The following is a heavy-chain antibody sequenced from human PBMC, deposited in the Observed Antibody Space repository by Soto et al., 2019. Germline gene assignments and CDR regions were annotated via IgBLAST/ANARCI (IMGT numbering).Heavy chain of an antibody. J-gene: IGHJ5*02. V-gene: IGHV4-39*01. CDR2: IYYSGST. CDR1: GGSISISSYY. D-gene: IGHD3-3*02. CDR3: ASPKIAFYNWFDP. Sequence: PSEALSLTSTVSGGSISISSYYWGWIRQPPGEGLEWIGSIYYSGSTYYNPSLKSRVTISVDTSKNQFSLKLSSVTAADTAVYYCASPKIAFYNWFDPWGQGTLVTVS.